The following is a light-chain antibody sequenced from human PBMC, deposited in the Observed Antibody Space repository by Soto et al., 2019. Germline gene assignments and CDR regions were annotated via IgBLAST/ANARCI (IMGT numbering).Light chain of an antibody. CDR3: QQADTFPIT. V-gene: IGKV1D-12*01. CDR2: AAS. CDR1: QGISRS. Sequence: EIQMTQSPSSVSASVGDRVTISCQASQGISRSLAWYQQKPGKAPKLLIYAASSLQSGVPSRFSGSGFGTDFTLTISSLQPEDSAIYYCQQADTFPITFGQGTKVDIK. J-gene: IGKJ1*01.